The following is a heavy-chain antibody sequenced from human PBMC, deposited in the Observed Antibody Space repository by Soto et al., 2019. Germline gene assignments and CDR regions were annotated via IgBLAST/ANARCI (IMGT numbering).Heavy chain of an antibody. J-gene: IGHJ6*02. CDR1: GYTFTGYY. V-gene: IGHV1-2*02. Sequence: GASVKVSCKASGYTFTGYYMHWVRQAPGQGLEWMGWINPNSGGTNYAQKFQGRVTMTRDTSISTAYMELSRLRSDDTAVYYCARVGAVWHSGGYYYSMDVWGQGTTVTVSS. D-gene: IGHD3-10*01. CDR3: ARVGAVWHSGGYYYSMDV. CDR2: INPNSGGT.